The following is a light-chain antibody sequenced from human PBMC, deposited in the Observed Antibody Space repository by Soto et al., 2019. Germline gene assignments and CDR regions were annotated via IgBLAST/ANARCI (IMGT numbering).Light chain of an antibody. V-gene: IGLV2-14*01. Sequence: QSALTQRASVSGSPGQSITISCTGTSIDVGGYNYVSWYQQHPGKAPKLMIYDVSNRPSGVSNRFSGSKSGNTASLTISGLQAEDEADYYCSSYTSSSTLVFGRGTQVTV. CDR1: SIDVGGYNY. J-gene: IGLJ2*01. CDR3: SSYTSSSTLV. CDR2: DVS.